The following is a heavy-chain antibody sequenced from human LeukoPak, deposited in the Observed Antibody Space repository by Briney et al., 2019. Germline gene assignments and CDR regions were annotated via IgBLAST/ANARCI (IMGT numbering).Heavy chain of an antibody. CDR2: ISGSGGST. CDR3: AKGVDTQLEYFQH. CDR1: GFTFSSYA. J-gene: IGHJ1*01. D-gene: IGHD1-1*01. Sequence: GGSLRLSCAASGFTFSSYAMSWVRQAPGKGLEWVSAISGSGGSTYYADSVRGWFTISRDKSKNTLYLRMNSLRAEDTAVYYCAKGVDTQLEYFQHWGQGTLVTVSS. V-gene: IGHV3-23*01.